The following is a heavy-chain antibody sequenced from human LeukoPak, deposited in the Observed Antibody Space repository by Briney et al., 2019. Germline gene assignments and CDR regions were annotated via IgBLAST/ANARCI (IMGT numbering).Heavy chain of an antibody. D-gene: IGHD6-13*01. CDR1: GFTFSSYA. Sequence: PGGSLRLSCAASGFTFSSYAMSWVRQAPGKGLEWVSAISGSGGSTYYADSVKGRFTISRDNSKNTLYLQMNSLRAEDTAVYYCAKERIAAAALGKDGMDVWGQGTTVTVSS. CDR2: ISGSGGST. V-gene: IGHV3-23*01. J-gene: IGHJ6*02. CDR3: AKERIAAAALGKDGMDV.